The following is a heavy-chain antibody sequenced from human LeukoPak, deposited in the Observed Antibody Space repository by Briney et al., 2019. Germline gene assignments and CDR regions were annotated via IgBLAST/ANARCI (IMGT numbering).Heavy chain of an antibody. CDR1: GFTLDDFA. D-gene: IGHD1-26*01. J-gene: IGHJ4*02. V-gene: IGHV3-20*04. Sequence: GGSLRLSCAASGFTLDDFAMNWVRQAPGKGLEWVSGINWSGTTPTYGGSVKGRFTISRDNAKNSLFLQMNSLRGEDTALYYCATSGREGSGSYFRFWGQGTLVTVSS. CDR3: ATSGREGSGSYFRF. CDR2: INWSGTTP.